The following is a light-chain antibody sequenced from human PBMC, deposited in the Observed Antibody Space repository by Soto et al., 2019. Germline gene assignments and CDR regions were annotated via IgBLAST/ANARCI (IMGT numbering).Light chain of an antibody. Sequence: QSVLTQPPSVSGAPGQRVTISCTGSSSNIGAGYDVHWYQQLPGTAPKLLIYGNSNRPSGVPDRFSGSKSGTSASLAITGLQAEDEADYYCSSYRGSSYVFGTGTKLTVL. J-gene: IGLJ1*01. V-gene: IGLV1-40*01. CDR2: GNS. CDR3: SSYRGSSYV. CDR1: SSNIGAGYD.